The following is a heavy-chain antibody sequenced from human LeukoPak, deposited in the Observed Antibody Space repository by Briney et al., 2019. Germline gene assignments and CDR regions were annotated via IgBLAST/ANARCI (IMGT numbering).Heavy chain of an antibody. V-gene: IGHV1-18*01. D-gene: IGHD1-26*01. Sequence: SVKVSCKASAYTFITYGIKWMRQAPGQGLEWMAWISPYNGRTDYAPKFQDRVTLTTNTSTGTVFMELRDLTSADTAQYYCARGGGGSPWSDYWGQGTLVTVSS. CDR2: ISPYNGRT. CDR3: ARGGGGSPWSDY. CDR1: AYTFITYG. J-gene: IGHJ4*02.